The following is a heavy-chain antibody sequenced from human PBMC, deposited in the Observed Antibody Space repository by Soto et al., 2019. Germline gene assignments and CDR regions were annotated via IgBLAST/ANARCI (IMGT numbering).Heavy chain of an antibody. CDR1: GFTFSSYA. CDR2: ISGSGGST. CDR3: AKDLESGWYPNDY. Sequence: EVQLLESGGGLVQPGGSLRLSCAASGFTFSSYAMSWVRQAPGKGLEWVSAISGSGGSTYYADSVKGRFTISRHNSKNTLYLQMNSLRAEDTAVYYCAKDLESGWYPNDYWGQGTLVTVSS. D-gene: IGHD6-19*01. J-gene: IGHJ4*02. V-gene: IGHV3-23*01.